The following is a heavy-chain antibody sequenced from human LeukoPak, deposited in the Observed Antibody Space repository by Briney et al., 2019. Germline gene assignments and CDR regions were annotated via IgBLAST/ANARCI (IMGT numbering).Heavy chain of an antibody. D-gene: IGHD2-2*01. CDR1: GFIFSSYS. Sequence: PGGSLRLSCAASGFIFSSYSMSWVRQAPGKGLEWVSSIDGSGDNRYYADSVKGRFTISRDNSGNTLNLQLRGLGAEDTATYYCAKVQMGTGWTFDFWGQGSLVTVSS. J-gene: IGHJ4*02. V-gene: IGHV3-23*01. CDR3: AKVQMGTGWTFDF. CDR2: IDGSGDNR.